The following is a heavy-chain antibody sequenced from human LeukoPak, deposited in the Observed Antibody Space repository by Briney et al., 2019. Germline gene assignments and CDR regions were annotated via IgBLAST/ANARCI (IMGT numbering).Heavy chain of an antibody. D-gene: IGHD2-2*01. CDR1: GYTFTSYY. CDR3: ASLYCSSTSCYAGPDAFDI. J-gene: IGHJ3*02. CDR2: INPSGGST. V-gene: IGHV1-46*01. Sequence: ASVKVSCKASGYTFTSYYMHWVRQAPGQGLEWMGIINPSGGSTSYAQKFQGRVTMTRDTSTSTVYMELSSLRSEDTAVYYCASLYCSSTSCYAGPDAFDIWGQGTMVTVSS.